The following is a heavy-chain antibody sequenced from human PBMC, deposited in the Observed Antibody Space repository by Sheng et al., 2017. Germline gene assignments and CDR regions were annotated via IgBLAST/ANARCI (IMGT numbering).Heavy chain of an antibody. D-gene: IGHD3-3*01. CDR3: AKDQFGILNVVTIFGVVIPGAFDY. V-gene: IGHV3-23*04. CDR2: ISGSGGST. Sequence: EVQLVESGGGLVQPGGTLRLSCAASGFTFSSYGMSWVRQAPGKGLEWVSAISGSGGSTYYADSVKGRFTISRDNSKNTLYLQMNSLRAEDTAVYYCAKDQFGILNVVTIFGVVIPGAFDYWGQGTLVTVSS. CDR1: GFTFSSYG. J-gene: IGHJ4*02.